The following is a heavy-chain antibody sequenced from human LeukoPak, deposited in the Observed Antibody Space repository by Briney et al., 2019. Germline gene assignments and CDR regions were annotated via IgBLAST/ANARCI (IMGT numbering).Heavy chain of an antibody. CDR3: ARDSTTLGYCSSTSCMNWFDP. J-gene: IGHJ5*02. CDR2: ISAYNGNT. CDR1: GYTFTSYG. V-gene: IGHV1-18*04. D-gene: IGHD2-2*01. Sequence: GASVKVSCKASGYTFTSYGISWVRQAPGHGLEWMGWISAYNGNTNYAQKLQGRVTMTTDTSTSTAYMELRSLRSDDTAVYYCARDSTTLGYCSSTSCMNWFDPWGQGTLVTVSS.